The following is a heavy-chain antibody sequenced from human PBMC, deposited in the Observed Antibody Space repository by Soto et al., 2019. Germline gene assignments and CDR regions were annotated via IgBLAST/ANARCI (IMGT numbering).Heavy chain of an antibody. V-gene: IGHV3-23*01. CDR1: GFTFNNYA. J-gene: IGHJ4*02. D-gene: IGHD5-18*01. Sequence: GGSLSLSCAASGFTFNNYAMSWVRQAPGKGLEWVSAISGSGGSTYYGDSVKGRFTISRDNSKHTLYLQMNSLRAEDTAVYFCARGQDIYIYTSLDYWGQGTLVTVSS. CDR2: ISGSGGST. CDR3: ARGQDIYIYTSLDY.